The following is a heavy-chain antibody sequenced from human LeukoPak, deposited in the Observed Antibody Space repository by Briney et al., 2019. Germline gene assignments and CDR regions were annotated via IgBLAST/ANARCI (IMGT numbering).Heavy chain of an antibody. CDR2: MYYSGST. J-gene: IGHJ4*02. V-gene: IGHV4-59*01. Sequence: SETLSLTCTVSGGSINSYYWSWIRQPPGKGLEWIGSMYYSGSTKYNPSLKSRVTISVDTSKNQFSLKLSSVTAADTAVYYCARVRCISTGCPIDYWGQGTLVTVSS. CDR3: ARVRCISTGCPIDY. D-gene: IGHD2-2*01. CDR1: GGSINSYY.